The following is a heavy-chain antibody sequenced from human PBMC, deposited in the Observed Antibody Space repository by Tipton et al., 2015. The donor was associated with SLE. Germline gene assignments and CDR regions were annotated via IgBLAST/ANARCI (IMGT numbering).Heavy chain of an antibody. CDR1: GGSFSGYY. V-gene: IGHV4-34*01. Sequence: TLSLTCAVYGGSFSGYYWSWIRQPPAKGLEWIGEINQSGSTKDNPSLKSRVTISVDTSKNQFSLKLSSVTAADTAVYYCARQLFDRLDIWGQVTMVTVSS. D-gene: IGHD5-18*01. CDR2: INQSGST. CDR3: ARQLFDRLDI. J-gene: IGHJ3*02.